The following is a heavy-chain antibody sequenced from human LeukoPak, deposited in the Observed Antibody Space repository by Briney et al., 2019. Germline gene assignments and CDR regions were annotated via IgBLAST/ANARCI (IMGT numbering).Heavy chain of an antibody. CDR3: AADRTPTDIVVVPAAYEDAYGMDV. Sequence: SVRVSCKASGFTFTSSAVQWVRQARGQRLEWIGWIVVGSGNTNYAQKFQERVTITRDMSTSTAYMELSSLRSEDTAVYYCAADRTPTDIVVVPAAYEDAYGMDVWGQGTTVTVSS. D-gene: IGHD2-2*01. V-gene: IGHV1-58*01. CDR2: IVVGSGNT. CDR1: GFTFTSSA. J-gene: IGHJ6*02.